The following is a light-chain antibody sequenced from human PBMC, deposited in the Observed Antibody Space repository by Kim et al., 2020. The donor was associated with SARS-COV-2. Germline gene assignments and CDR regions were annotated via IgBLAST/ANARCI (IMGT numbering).Light chain of an antibody. CDR1: HTVLYNSNNKNY. V-gene: IGKV4-1*01. CDR2: SAS. J-gene: IGKJ2*03. CDR3: QQYYSTPPS. Sequence: MATLNCKSSHTVLYNSNNKNYLAWYQQKPGQAPKLLIYSASLRESLFSDRFSGSGSETAFTLTISSLQAEDVAVYYCQQYYSTPPSFGQGTKLEI.